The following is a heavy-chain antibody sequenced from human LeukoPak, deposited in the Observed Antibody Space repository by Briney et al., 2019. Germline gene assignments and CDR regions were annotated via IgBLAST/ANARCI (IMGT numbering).Heavy chain of an antibody. D-gene: IGHD3-22*01. CDR3: ANGPFEGDYYDSSGYFH. Sequence: SGGSLRLSCAASGFTFSSYAMSWVRQAPGKGLEWVSAISGSGGSTYYADSVKGRFTISRYNSKHTLYLQMNSLRAEDTAVYYCANGPFEGDYYDSSGYFHWGQGTLVTVSS. CDR1: GFTFSSYA. J-gene: IGHJ4*02. CDR2: ISGSGGST. V-gene: IGHV3-23*01.